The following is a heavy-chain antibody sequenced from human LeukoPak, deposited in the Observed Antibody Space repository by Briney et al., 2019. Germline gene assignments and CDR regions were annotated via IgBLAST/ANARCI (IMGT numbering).Heavy chain of an antibody. CDR3: ARVVGYCSGVSCDY. V-gene: IGHV3-30-3*01. Sequence: GGSLRLSCAASGFTFSNYAMHWVRQAPGKGLEWVAVISYDGSNKYYADSVKGRFTISRDNSKNTLYLQMNSLRAEDTAVYYCARVVGYCSGVSCDYWGQGTLVTVSS. CDR1: GFTFSNYA. D-gene: IGHD2-15*01. J-gene: IGHJ4*02. CDR2: ISYDGSNK.